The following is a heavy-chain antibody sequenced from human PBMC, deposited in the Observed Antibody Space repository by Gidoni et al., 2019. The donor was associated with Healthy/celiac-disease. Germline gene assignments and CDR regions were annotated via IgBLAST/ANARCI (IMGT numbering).Heavy chain of an antibody. D-gene: IGHD1-1*01. CDR2: IYYSGST. CDR3: ARDHPWNQGEAAFDI. Sequence: QVQLQESGPGLVKPSQTLSLTCTVSGGAISSGDYYWSWIRQPPGKGLEWIGDIYYSGSTYYNPSLKSRVTISVDTSKNQFSLKLSSVTAADTAVYYCARDHPWNQGEAAFDIWGQGTMVTVSS. CDR1: GGAISSGDYY. J-gene: IGHJ3*02. V-gene: IGHV4-30-4*01.